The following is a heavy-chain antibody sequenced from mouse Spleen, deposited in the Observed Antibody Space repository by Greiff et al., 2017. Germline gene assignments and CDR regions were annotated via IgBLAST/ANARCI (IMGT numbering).Heavy chain of an antibody. D-gene: IGHD2-1*01. V-gene: IGHV5-9-3*01. CDR2: ISSGGSYT. J-gene: IGHJ2*01. CDR1: GFTFSSYA. CDR3: ARHDYGNYVDYFDY. Sequence: EVQRVESGGGLVKPGGSLKLSCAASGFTFSSYAMSWVRQTPEKRLEWVATISSGGSYTYYPDSVKGRFTISRDNAKNTLYLQMSSLRSEDTAMYYCARHDYGNYVDYFDYWGQGTTLTVSS.